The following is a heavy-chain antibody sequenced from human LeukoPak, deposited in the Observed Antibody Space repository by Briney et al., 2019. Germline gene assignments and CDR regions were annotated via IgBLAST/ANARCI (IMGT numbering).Heavy chain of an antibody. Sequence: PGGSLRLSCAASGFNFASNWMHWVRQTPGKGLMWVSRINSGGSGTSYADSVEGRFTISRDNAKNTLYLQMNNLRAEDTAVYYCARSLPYGTTWYGRSDFWGQGTLVTVSS. CDR1: GFNFASNW. J-gene: IGHJ4*02. V-gene: IGHV3-74*01. D-gene: IGHD6-13*01. CDR3: ARSLPYGTTWYGRSDF. CDR2: INSGGSGT.